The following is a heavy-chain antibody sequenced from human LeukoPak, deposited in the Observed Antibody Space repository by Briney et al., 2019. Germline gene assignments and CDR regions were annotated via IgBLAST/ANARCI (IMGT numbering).Heavy chain of an antibody. CDR1: GFAFSDTW. J-gene: IGHJ4*02. CDR3: TRESGYKTLRQRGLDS. D-gene: IGHD1-14*01. Sequence: GGSLRLSCAASGFAFSDTWMSWVRQAPGKGLELVAHIKSRESGGTTDYAAPVRGRFSISRDDSEDMVFLQMDSLKSEDTGVYYCTRESGYKTLRQRGLDSWGQGTLVTVSS. V-gene: IGHV3-15*01. CDR2: IKSRESGGTT.